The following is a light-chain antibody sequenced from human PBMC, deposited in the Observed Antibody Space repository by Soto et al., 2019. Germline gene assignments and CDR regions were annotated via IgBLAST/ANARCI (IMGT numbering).Light chain of an antibody. CDR1: QTISGSY. CDR3: QQYGRLLPWP. J-gene: IGKJ1*01. V-gene: IGKV3-20*01. CDR2: SSS. Sequence: ESVLTQSAGTLSLYTGERATLSCRASQTISGSYLAWYQQKPGQAPRLLIYSSSSRAAGVSDRFSGRGSGTDFSLTISRLDPEDFAMHYCQQYGRLLPWPLGQGTMV.